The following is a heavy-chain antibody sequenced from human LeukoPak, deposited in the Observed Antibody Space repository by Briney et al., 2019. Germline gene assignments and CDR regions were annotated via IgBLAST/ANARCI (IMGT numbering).Heavy chain of an antibody. CDR1: GFTFTIYA. CDR2: ISGSAGSS. V-gene: IGHV3-23*01. Sequence: GGSLRLSCAASGFTFTIYAMNWVRQAPGEGLEWVSSISGSAGSSYYADSVKGRFTISRDNSKNMLFLQMNSLTAEDTAVYYCAKGGRITGTMDFWGQGTLVPVSS. J-gene: IGHJ4*02. CDR3: AKGGRITGTMDF. D-gene: IGHD1-7*01.